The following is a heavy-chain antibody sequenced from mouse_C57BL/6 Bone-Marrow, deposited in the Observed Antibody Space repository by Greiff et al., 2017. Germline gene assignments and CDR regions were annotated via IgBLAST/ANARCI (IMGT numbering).Heavy chain of an antibody. Sequence: VQLQQSGPGLVKPSQTVFLTCTVTGISITTGNYRWSWIRQFPGNKLEWIGYIYYSGTITYNPSLTSRTTITRDTPKNQFFLEMNSLTAEDTATYYCARHYGNPHWYFDVWGTGTTVTVSS. CDR3: ARHYGNPHWYFDV. CDR1: GISITTGNYR. V-gene: IGHV3-5*01. D-gene: IGHD2-1*01. J-gene: IGHJ1*03. CDR2: IYYSGTI.